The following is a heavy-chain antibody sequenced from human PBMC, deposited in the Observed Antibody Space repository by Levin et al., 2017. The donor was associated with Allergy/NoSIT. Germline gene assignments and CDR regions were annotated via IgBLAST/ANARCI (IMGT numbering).Heavy chain of an antibody. CDR1: GFTFSSYA. CDR3: AKAFGGFWFFDL. J-gene: IGHJ2*01. D-gene: IGHD4-23*01. V-gene: IGHV3-23*01. Sequence: GGSLRLSCAASGFTFSSYALTWVRQAPGKGLEWISGISGSGGSTDYADSVKGRFTISRDDSKNTLYLQMNSLRAEDTAVYYCAKAFGGFWFFDLWGRGTLVTVSS. CDR2: ISGSGGST.